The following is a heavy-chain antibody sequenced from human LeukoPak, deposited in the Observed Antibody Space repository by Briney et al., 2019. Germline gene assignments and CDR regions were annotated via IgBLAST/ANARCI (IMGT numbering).Heavy chain of an antibody. CDR3: ARGGNYYDSSGYNPSFDY. CDR1: GGSISSSNW. CDR2: IYHSGST. D-gene: IGHD3-22*01. V-gene: IGHV4-4*02. Sequence: SETLSLTCAVSGGSISSSNWWSWVRQPPGKGLEWIGEIYHSGSTNYNPSLKSRVTISVDKSKNQFSLKLSSVTAADMAVYYCARGGNYYDSSGYNPSFDYWGQGTLVTVSS. J-gene: IGHJ4*02.